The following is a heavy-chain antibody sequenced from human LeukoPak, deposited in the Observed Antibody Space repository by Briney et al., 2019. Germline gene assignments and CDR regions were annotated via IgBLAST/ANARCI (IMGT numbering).Heavy chain of an antibody. CDR2: IYTGGGT. D-gene: IGHD3-9*01. CDR1: GFTFSIYD. J-gene: IGHJ4*02. CDR3: AREAGGGYFVD. Sequence: PGGSLRLSCAASGFTFSIYDLSWVRQAPGKGLEWVSVIYTGGGTDYSESVKGRFTISRDNPKNTVYLQMNSLRAGDTAVYYCAREAGGGYFVDWGQGTLVTVSS. V-gene: IGHV3-53*01.